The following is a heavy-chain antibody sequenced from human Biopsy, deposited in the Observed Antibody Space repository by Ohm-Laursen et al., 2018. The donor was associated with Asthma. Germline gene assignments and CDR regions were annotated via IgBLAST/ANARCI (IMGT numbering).Heavy chain of an antibody. CDR3: ARTYYDFLTGQVKDVFGV. CDR1: GYNFISSA. CDR2: VNTGNSDT. D-gene: IGHD3-9*01. V-gene: IGHV1-3*04. Sequence: SVKVSCKASGYNFISSAIHWVRQAPGQRLEWMGWVNTGNSDTKYSQKFQGRVTITRDTSASTAYMELRSLRSEDTATYYCARTYYDFLTGQVKDVFGVWGQGTMVTVSS. J-gene: IGHJ3*01.